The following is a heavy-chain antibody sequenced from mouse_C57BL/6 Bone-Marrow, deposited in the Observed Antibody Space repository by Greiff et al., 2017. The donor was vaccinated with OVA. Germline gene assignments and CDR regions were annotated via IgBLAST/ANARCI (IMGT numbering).Heavy chain of an antibody. CDR2: IRSKSNNYAT. V-gene: IGHV10-1*01. D-gene: IGHD2-5*01. CDR1: GFSFNTYA. J-gene: IGHJ2*01. CDR3: VRESYSNYDD. Sequence: EVKLMESGGGLVQPKGSLKLSCAASGFSFNTYAMNWVRPAPGKGLEWVARIRSKSNNYATYYADSVKDRFTISRDDSESMLYLQMNNLKTEDTAMYYCVRESYSNYDDWGQGTTLTVSS.